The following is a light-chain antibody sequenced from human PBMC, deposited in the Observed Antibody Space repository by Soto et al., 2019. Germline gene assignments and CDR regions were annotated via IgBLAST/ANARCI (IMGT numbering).Light chain of an antibody. J-gene: IGKJ3*01. CDR1: QSISTW. V-gene: IGKV1-5*03. CDR3: KVYNSLSAFT. CDR2: KAS. Sequence: DIQMTQSPSTLSASVGDRVTITCRASQSISTWLAWYQQKPGKAPKLLIYKASSLESGVPSRFSGSGSGTEFTLTISSLQPDDFATYYCKVYNSLSAFTFGPGTKVEIK.